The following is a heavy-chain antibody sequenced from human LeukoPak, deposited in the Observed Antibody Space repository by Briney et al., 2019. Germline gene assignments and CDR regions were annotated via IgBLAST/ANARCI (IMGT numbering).Heavy chain of an antibody. CDR1: GFTFSTYA. CDR3: AKEYTSGWYVVDY. V-gene: IGHV3-23*01. D-gene: IGHD6-19*01. Sequence: GGSLRLSCAASGFTFSTYAMSWVRQAPGKGLEWVSSISGTSGSTYYADSVKGRFTISRDNSKNTLYLQMNSLRAEDTALYYCAKEYTSGWYVVDYWGQGTLVTVSS. CDR2: ISGTSGST. J-gene: IGHJ4*02.